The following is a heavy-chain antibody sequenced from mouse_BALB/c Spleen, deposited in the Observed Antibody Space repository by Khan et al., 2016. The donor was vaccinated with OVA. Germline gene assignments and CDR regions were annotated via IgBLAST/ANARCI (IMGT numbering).Heavy chain of an antibody. CDR3: ARSVTITTVVATDFDY. CDR2: ISYSGRT. J-gene: IGHJ2*01. D-gene: IGHD1-1*01. V-gene: IGHV3-2*02. CDR1: GYSITSDYA. Sequence: EVQLQESGPGLVKPSQSLSLTCTVTGYSITSDYAWNWIRQFPGNKLEWMGYISYSGRTSYNPSLKSRISITRDTSRNQFFLQLHSVTTEHTATYYCARSVTITTVVATDFDYWGQGTTLTVSS.